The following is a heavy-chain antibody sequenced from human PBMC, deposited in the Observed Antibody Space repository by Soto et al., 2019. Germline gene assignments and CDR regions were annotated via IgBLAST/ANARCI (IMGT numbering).Heavy chain of an antibody. J-gene: IGHJ5*02. Sequence: EVQLVESGGGLVKPGGSLRLSCAASGFTFSNYSMNWVRQAPGKGLEWVSSISTSSGYRYYADSVKGRFTISRDNAKKSLSLQMNSLRAADTAVYYCARDLHDYVSFRFDPWGQGTLVTVSS. D-gene: IGHD3-16*01. V-gene: IGHV3-21*01. CDR1: GFTFSNYS. CDR2: ISTSSGYR. CDR3: ARDLHDYVSFRFDP.